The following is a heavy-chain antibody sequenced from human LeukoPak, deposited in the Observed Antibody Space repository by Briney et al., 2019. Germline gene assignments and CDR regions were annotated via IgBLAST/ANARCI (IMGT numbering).Heavy chain of an antibody. CDR2: IYSGGST. D-gene: IGHD5-24*01. CDR1: GFTVSSNY. V-gene: IGHV3-53*04. J-gene: IGHJ5*02. Sequence: GGSLRLSCAASGFTVSSNYMTWVRQAPGKGLERVSVIYSGGSTYYADSVKGRFTISRHNSKNTLYLQMNSLRAEDTAVYYCARSPLEGNWFDAWGQGTLVTVSS. CDR3: ARSPLEGNWFDA.